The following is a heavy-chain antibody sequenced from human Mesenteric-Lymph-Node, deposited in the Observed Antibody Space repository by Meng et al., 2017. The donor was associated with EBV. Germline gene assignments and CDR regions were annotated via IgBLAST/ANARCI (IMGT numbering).Heavy chain of an antibody. J-gene: IGHJ5*02. CDR1: GGSISSGGYS. V-gene: IGHV4-30-2*01. CDR2: IYHSGST. Sequence: LQLQEPGSGLVKPSQTLSLTCAVSGGSISSGGYSWSWIRQPPGKGLEWIGYIYHSGSTYYNPSLKSRVTISVDRSKNQFSLKLSSVTAADTAVYYCARCIAAAGTSWFDPWGQGTLVTVSS. CDR3: ARCIAAAGTSWFDP. D-gene: IGHD6-13*01.